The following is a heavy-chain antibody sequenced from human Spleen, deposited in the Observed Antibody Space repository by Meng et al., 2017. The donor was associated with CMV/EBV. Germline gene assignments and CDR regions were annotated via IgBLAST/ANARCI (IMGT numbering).Heavy chain of an antibody. J-gene: IGHJ6*02. D-gene: IGHD2-2*01. CDR2: ISSSGSYI. Sequence: GESLKISCAASGFTFTSFIINWVRQAPGKGLEWVSAISSSGSYIYYADSVRGRFTMSRDNAENSVYLHMNTLRAENSAVYYCARDVCSSSSCYSLVGDVWGQGTTVTVSS. V-gene: IGHV3-21*04. CDR3: ARDVCSSSSCYSLVGDV. CDR1: GFTFTSFI.